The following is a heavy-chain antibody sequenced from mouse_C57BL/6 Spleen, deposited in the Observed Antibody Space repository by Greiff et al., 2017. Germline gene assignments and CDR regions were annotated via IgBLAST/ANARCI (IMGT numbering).Heavy chain of an antibody. CDR2: IHPNSGST. Sequence: QVQLQQSGAELVKPGASVKLSCKASGYTFTSYWMHWVKQRPGQGLEWIGMIHPNSGSTNYNEKFKSKATLTVDKSSSTAYMQLSSLTSEDSAVYYGSRNGCDYDWFAYWGQGTLVTVSA. D-gene: IGHD2-4*01. CDR3: SRNGCDYDWFAY. CDR1: GYTFTSYW. J-gene: IGHJ3*01. V-gene: IGHV1-64*01.